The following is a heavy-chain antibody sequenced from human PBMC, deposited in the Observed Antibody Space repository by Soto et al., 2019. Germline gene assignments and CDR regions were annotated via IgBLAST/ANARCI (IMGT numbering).Heavy chain of an antibody. V-gene: IGHV1-18*01. CDR3: ARKTSGSYYEYFGY. CDR1: GYTFATYV. D-gene: IGHD3-10*01. CDR2: ISVHNGNT. Sequence: QLVQSGAEVKKPGASVKVSCKASGYTFATYVISWVRQAPGQGLEWMGWISVHNGNTYYAQKLQGRVTMTTDTPTSTGYLELGSLRADDTAVYYCARKTSGSYYEYFGYWGQGSLVAVSS. J-gene: IGHJ4*02.